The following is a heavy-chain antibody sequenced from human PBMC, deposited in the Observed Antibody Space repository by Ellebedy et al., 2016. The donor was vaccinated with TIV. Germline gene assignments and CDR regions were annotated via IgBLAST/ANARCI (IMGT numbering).Heavy chain of an antibody. CDR2: ISYDGSNK. V-gene: IGHV3-30*18. CDR3: AKGEVGTSPTI. Sequence: GESLKISXAASGFTFSSYGMHWVRQAPGKGLEWVAVISYDGSNKYYADSVKGRFTISRDNSKNTLYLQMNSLRAEDTAVYYCAKGEVGTSPTIWGQGTMVTVSS. D-gene: IGHD3-16*01. CDR1: GFTFSSYG. J-gene: IGHJ3*02.